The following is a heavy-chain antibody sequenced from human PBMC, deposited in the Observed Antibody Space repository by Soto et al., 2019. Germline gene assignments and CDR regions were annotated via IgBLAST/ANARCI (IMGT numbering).Heavy chain of an antibody. Sequence: QVQLVESGGGVVQPGRSLRLSCAASGFTFSSYGMHWVRQAPGKGLEWVAVIWYDGTNKYYADSVKGRFTISRDNSKNTLYLQVNSLRAEDTAVYYCARTHDIAPYYFDYWGQGSLVTVSS. D-gene: IGHD3-9*01. J-gene: IGHJ4*02. CDR2: IWYDGTNK. CDR3: ARTHDIAPYYFDY. CDR1: GFTFSSYG. V-gene: IGHV3-33*01.